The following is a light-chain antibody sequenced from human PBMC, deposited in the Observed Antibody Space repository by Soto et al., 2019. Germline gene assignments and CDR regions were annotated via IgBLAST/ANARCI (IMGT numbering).Light chain of an antibody. CDR2: GAS. CDR1: QSFSNNY. CDR3: QQYRDSRT. J-gene: IGKJ1*01. V-gene: IGKV3-20*01. Sequence: EIVMTQSPATLSVSPGERATLSCRASQSFSNNYLAWYQQKPGQAPRLLIYGASSRATGIPDRLSGSGSGTDFTLTISRLEPEDFAVYYCQQYRDSRTFGQGTKVDIK.